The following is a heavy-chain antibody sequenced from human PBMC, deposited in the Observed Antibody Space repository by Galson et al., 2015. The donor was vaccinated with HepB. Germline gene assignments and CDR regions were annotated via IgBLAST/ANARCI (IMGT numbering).Heavy chain of an antibody. D-gene: IGHD3-3*01. CDR2: ISRSSSAI. CDR1: GFTYSTYS. J-gene: IGHJ6*03. CDR3: ARSRFDLWSGYDYYMDV. V-gene: IGHV3-48*01. Sequence: SLRLSCAASGFTYSTYSMNWVRQAPGKGLEWVSYISRSSSAIYYADSVKGRFTISRDNAKNSLYLQMNSLRVEDTAVYYCARSRFDLWSGYDYYMDVWGKGTTVTGSS.